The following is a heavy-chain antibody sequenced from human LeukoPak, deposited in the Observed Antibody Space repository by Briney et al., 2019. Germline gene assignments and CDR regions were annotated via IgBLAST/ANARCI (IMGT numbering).Heavy chain of an antibody. Sequence: PLETLSLTCTVSGGSISSSSYYWGWIRQPPRKGLEWIGSIYYSGSTYYNPSLKSRVTISVDTSKNQFSLKLSSVTAADTAVYYCARFQIYYGSGSYYDFFEDAFDIWGQGTMVTVSS. CDR2: IYYSGST. CDR1: GGSISSSSYY. D-gene: IGHD3-10*01. V-gene: IGHV4-39*07. CDR3: ARFQIYYGSGSYYDFFEDAFDI. J-gene: IGHJ3*02.